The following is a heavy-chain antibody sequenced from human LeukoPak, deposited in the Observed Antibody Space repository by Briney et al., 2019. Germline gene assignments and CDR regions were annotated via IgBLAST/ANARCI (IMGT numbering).Heavy chain of an antibody. J-gene: IGHJ4*02. CDR2: IFYSGST. CDR3: ARTYGDYPFYFGY. CDR1: GGSISSSGFY. D-gene: IGHD4-17*01. V-gene: IGHV4-39*07. Sequence: SETLSLTCTVSGGSISSSGFYWAWIRQPPGKGPEWFGSIFYSGSTYYNPSLKSRVTMSVDPSKNRFSMQLISVTAADTAVYYCARTYGDYPFYFGYWGQGTLVTVSS.